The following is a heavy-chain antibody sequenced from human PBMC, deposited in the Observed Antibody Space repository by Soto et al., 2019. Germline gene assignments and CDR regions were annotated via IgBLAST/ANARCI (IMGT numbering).Heavy chain of an antibody. V-gene: IGHV4-39*01. D-gene: IGHD2-15*01. J-gene: IGHJ5*02. Sequence: PSETLSLTCTVSGGSISSSSYYWGWIRQPPGKGLEWIGSIYYSGSTYYNPSLKSRVTISVDTSKNQFSLKLSSVTAADTAVYYCARPVLGYCSGGGCYDELRDNWFDPWGQGTLVTVSS. CDR1: GGSISSSSYY. CDR3: ARPVLGYCSGGGCYDELRDNWFDP. CDR2: IYYSGST.